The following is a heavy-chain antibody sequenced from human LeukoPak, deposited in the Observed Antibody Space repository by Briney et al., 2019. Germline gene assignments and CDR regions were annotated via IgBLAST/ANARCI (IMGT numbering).Heavy chain of an antibody. CDR3: ARGGVVTANLRRYHGTDV. J-gene: IGHJ6*02. D-gene: IGHD2-21*02. CDR1: GGSFSGYY. Sequence: SETLSLTCAVYGGSFSGYYWSWIRHPPGKGLEWIGEINHSGSTNYNPSLKSRVTISVNTSKNQFSLKLSSVTAADTAVYYCARGGVVTANLRRYHGTDVWGQGTTVTVSS. CDR2: INHSGST. V-gene: IGHV4-34*01.